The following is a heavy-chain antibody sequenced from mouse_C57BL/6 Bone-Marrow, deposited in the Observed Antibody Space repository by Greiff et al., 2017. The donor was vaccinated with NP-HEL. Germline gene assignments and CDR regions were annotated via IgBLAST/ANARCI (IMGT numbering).Heavy chain of an antibody. V-gene: IGHV5-4*01. CDR3: ARDGIYDYPDFDV. Sequence: EVQVVESGGGLVKPGGSLKLSCAASGFTFSSYAMSWVRQTPEKRLEWVATISDGGSYTYYPDNVKGRFTISRDNAKNNLYLQMSHLKSEDTAMYYCARDGIYDYPDFDVWGTGTTVTVSS. CDR1: GFTFSSYA. CDR2: ISDGGSYT. D-gene: IGHD2-4*01. J-gene: IGHJ1*03.